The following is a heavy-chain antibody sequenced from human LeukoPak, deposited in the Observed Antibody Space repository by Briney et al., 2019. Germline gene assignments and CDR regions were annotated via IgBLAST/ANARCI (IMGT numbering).Heavy chain of an antibody. V-gene: IGHV5-51*01. J-gene: IGHJ6*02. CDR3: ARIGDYVSYYYGMDV. CDR2: IYPGDSDT. CDR1: GYSFTSYW. Sequence: GESLRISCKGSGYSFTSYWIGWVRQMPGKGLEWMGIIYPGDSDTRYSPSFQGQVTISADKSISTAYLQWSSLKASDTAMYYCARIGDYVSYYYGMDVWGQGTTVTVSS. D-gene: IGHD4-17*01.